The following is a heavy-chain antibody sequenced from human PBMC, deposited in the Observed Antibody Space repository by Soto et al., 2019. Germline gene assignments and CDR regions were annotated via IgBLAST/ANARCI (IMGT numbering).Heavy chain of an antibody. CDR1: GGSISGEGYY. CDR3: ARGRGYSYGPYYFDY. D-gene: IGHD5-18*01. V-gene: IGHV4-31*03. CDR2: IYYSGTT. J-gene: IGHJ4*02. Sequence: TLSLTCTVSGGSISGEGYYWSWFRQVPGKGLEWIGDIYYSGTTYHNPSLRSRLTISGDASKNQFSLKLSSVTDADTALYYCARGRGYSYGPYYFDYWGQGTPVTVSS.